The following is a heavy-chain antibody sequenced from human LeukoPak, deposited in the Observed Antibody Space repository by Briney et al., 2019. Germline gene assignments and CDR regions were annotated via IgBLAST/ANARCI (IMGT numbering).Heavy chain of an antibody. CDR2: INPNSGGS. CDR3: AGDGYNSRRFFDY. V-gene: IGHV1-2*02. D-gene: IGHD5-24*01. J-gene: IGHJ4*02. Sequence: GASVKVSCKASGYTFTSYGISWVRQAPGRGLEWMGWINPNSGGSNYAQKFQGRVTMTSDTSINTAYMELSRLISDDTAVYYCAGDGYNSRRFFDYWGQGTLVTVSS. CDR1: GYTFTSYG.